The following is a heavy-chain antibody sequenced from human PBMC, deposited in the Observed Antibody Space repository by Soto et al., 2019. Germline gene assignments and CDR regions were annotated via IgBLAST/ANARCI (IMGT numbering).Heavy chain of an antibody. V-gene: IGHV3-48*02. CDR3: ARTRYSGSYFINWFDP. Sequence: GGSLRLCCAASGFTFSSYSMNWVRQAPGKGLEWVSYISGSSSTRYYADSVKGRFTISRDNAKNSLYLQMNSLRDEDTAVYYCARTRYSGSYFINWFDPWGQGTLVTVSS. J-gene: IGHJ5*02. D-gene: IGHD1-26*01. CDR2: ISGSSSTR. CDR1: GFTFSSYS.